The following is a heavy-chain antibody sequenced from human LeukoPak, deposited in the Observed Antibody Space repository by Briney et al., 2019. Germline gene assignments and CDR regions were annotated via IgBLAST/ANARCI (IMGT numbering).Heavy chain of an antibody. D-gene: IGHD6-19*01. V-gene: IGHV3-7*01. CDR3: AGGYSSGWAHEGFDY. J-gene: IGHJ4*02. CDR1: GFTFSSYW. Sequence: GGSLRLSRAASGFTFSSYWMSWVRQAPGKGLEWVANIKQDGSEKYYVDSVKGRFTISRDNAKNSLYLQMNSLRAEDTAVYYCAGGYSSGWAHEGFDYWGQGTLVTVSS. CDR2: IKQDGSEK.